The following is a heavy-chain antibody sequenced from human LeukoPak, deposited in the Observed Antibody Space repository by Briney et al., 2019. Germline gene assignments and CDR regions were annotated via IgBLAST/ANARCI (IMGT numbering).Heavy chain of an antibody. CDR1: GFTFRSYA. CDR2: LSGSGGTT. V-gene: IGHV3-23*01. J-gene: IGHJ6*02. D-gene: IGHD3-22*01. Sequence: GGSLRLSCAVPGFTFRSYAMSWVRQAPGKGLEWVSVLSGSGGTTYYADSVKGRFTISRDNSKNSLYLQMNSLRDEDTAVYYCARGGSGYGDYYYFYGMDVWGQGTTVTVSS. CDR3: ARGGSGYGDYYYFYGMDV.